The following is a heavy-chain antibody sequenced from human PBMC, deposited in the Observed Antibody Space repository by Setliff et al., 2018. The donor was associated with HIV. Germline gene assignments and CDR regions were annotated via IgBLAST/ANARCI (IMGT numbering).Heavy chain of an antibody. CDR1: GGSFSGYY. CDR3: ARLTTTYYYDSSAYYHPV. J-gene: IGHJ4*02. V-gene: IGHV4-34*01. D-gene: IGHD3-22*01. CDR2: INHSGST. Sequence: PSETLSLTCAVYGGSFSGYYWCWIRQPPGKGLEWIGEINHSGSTNYNPCLTSRVTIAVDTSKNQFTLKLSSVTSPDTAVFYCARLTTTYYYDSSAYYHPVWGQGTLVTVPQ.